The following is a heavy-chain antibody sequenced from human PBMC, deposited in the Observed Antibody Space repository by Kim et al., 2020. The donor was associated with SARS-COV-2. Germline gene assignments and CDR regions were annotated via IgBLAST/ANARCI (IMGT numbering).Heavy chain of an antibody. V-gene: IGHV4-39*01. CDR1: GGFISSSTTYY. J-gene: IGHJ5*02. Sequence: SETLSLTCTVSGGFISSSTTYYWAWIRQPPGKGLEWIGSIYYTGTTFYSPSLESRVTISVDTSKNQFSLKLGSVTAADTAVYFCARSSRQYDSWFDPWGQGTLVTVSS. CDR3: ARSSRQYDSWFDP. CDR2: IYYTGTT.